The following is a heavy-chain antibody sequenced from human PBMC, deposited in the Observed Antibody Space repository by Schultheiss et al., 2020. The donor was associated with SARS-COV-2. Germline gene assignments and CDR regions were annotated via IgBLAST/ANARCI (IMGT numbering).Heavy chain of an antibody. Sequence: ASVKVSCKASGYTFTSYGISWVRQAPGQGLEWMGWISAYNGNTYYAQKLQGRVTMTTDTSTSTAYMELRSLRSDDTAVYYCARDGAVLRYFDWVYPLGGYYYYNGMDVWGQGTRVTV. D-gene: IGHD3-9*01. CDR2: ISAYNGNT. CDR1: GYTFTSYG. V-gene: IGHV1-18*01. J-gene: IGHJ6*01. CDR3: ARDGAVLRYFDWVYPLGGYYYYNGMDV.